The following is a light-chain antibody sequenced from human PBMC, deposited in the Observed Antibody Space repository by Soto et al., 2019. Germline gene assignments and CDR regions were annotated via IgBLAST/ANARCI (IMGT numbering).Light chain of an antibody. CDR2: DAS. Sequence: DIQMTQSPSTLSGSVGDRVTITCRASQTISSWLAWYQQKPGKAPKLLIYDASSLESGVPSRFSGSGSGADFILTISSLQSEDFATYYCQKSYSTPINCGQGKRREIK. V-gene: IGKV1-5*01. CDR1: QTISSW. J-gene: IGKJ5*01. CDR3: QKSYSTPIN.